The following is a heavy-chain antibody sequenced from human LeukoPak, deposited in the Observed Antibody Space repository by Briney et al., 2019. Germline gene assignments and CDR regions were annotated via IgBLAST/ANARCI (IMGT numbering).Heavy chain of an antibody. CDR3: ASGSYYCFDY. CDR1: GFMFTNYA. D-gene: IGHD1-26*01. V-gene: IGHV3-23*01. Sequence: GGSLRLSCAASGFMFTNYAMSWVRQAPGKGLEWVSALSASGGSSYYADSMKGRFTISRDSSKNTLYLQMNGLRAEDTAVYYCASGSYYCFDYWGQGTLVTVSS. CDR2: LSASGGSS. J-gene: IGHJ4*02.